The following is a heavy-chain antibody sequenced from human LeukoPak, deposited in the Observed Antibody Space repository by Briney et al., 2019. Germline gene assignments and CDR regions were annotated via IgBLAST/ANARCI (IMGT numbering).Heavy chain of an antibody. CDR1: GFTFSSYA. D-gene: IGHD6-19*01. Sequence: GRSLRLSCAASGFTFSSYAMHWARQAPGKGLEWVAVISYDGSNKYYADSVKGRFTISRDNSKNTLYLQMNSLRAEDTAVYYCAKDKVGIAVDDWYFDLWGRGTLVTVSS. J-gene: IGHJ2*01. V-gene: IGHV3-30-3*01. CDR3: AKDKVGIAVDDWYFDL. CDR2: ISYDGSNK.